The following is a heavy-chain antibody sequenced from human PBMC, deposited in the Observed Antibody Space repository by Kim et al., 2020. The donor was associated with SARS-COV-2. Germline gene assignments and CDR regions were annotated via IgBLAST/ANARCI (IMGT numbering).Heavy chain of an antibody. D-gene: IGHD5-12*01. CDR1: GGSISSYY. CDR2: IYYSGST. CDR3: ARAVGRWLQEDDWYFDL. Sequence: SETLSLTCTVSGGSISSYYWSWIRQPPGKGLEWIGYIYYSGSTNYNPSLKSRVTISVDTSKNQFSLKLSSVTAADTAVYYCARAVGRWLQEDDWYFDLWGRGTLVTVSS. J-gene: IGHJ2*01. V-gene: IGHV4-59*01.